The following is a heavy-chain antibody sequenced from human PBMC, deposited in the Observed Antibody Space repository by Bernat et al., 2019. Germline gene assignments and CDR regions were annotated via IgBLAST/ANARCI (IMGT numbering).Heavy chain of an antibody. CDR3: TKEGGAAGSSYQAYFDY. CDR2: ISYDGSTK. V-gene: IGHV3-30*18. D-gene: IGHD6-13*01. J-gene: IGHJ4*02. CDR1: GFTLSSHG. Sequence: QVQLVESGGGVVQPGRSLRLSCAASGFTLSSHGMYWVRQAPGKGLEWVAVISYDGSTKYYGDSVKGRFTISRDNSKNTLYLQMNSLRAEDTAVYYCTKEGGAAGSSYQAYFDYRGQGTLVTVSS.